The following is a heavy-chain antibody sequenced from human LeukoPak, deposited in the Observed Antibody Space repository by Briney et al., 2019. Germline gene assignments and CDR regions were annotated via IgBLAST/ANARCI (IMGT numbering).Heavy chain of an antibody. Sequence: PSETLSLTCTVSGGSITSYYWTYIRQPAGKGLEWIGRIHTSGSTNHNPSLKSRVTTSVDTSKNQFSLNLSSVTAADTAMYYCAREFSGTSIAARVFDSWGQGTLVTVSS. V-gene: IGHV4-4*07. D-gene: IGHD6-6*01. J-gene: IGHJ4*02. CDR1: GGSITSYY. CDR2: IHTSGST. CDR3: AREFSGTSIAARVFDS.